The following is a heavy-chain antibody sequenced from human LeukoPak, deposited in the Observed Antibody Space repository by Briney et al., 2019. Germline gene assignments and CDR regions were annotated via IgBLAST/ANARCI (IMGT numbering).Heavy chain of an antibody. J-gene: IGHJ6*03. CDR3: ARGRDGYNYVYYYYYYMDV. CDR2: INHSGST. V-gene: IGHV4-34*01. CDR1: GGSFSGYY. Sequence: SETLSLTCAVYGGSFSGYYWSWIRQPPGKGPEWIGEINHSGSTNYNPSLKSRVTISVDTSKNQFSLKLSSVTAADTAVYYCARGRDGYNYVYYYYYYMDVWGKGTTVTVSS. D-gene: IGHD5-24*01.